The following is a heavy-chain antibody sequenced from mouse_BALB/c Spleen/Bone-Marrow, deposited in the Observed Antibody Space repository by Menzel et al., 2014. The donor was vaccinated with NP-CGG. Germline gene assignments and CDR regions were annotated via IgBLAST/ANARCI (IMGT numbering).Heavy chain of an antibody. CDR3: ARGWLLRHYFDY. CDR1: GYTFTEYT. D-gene: IGHD2-3*01. Sequence: EVQLQQSGPELVKPGASVKISCKTSGYTFTEYTMHWAKQSHGKSLEWIGSINPNNGGTSYNQKFKGKVTLTVDKSSSTAYMELRRLTYEDSAVYYCARGWLLRHYFDYWGHGTTLTVSS. CDR2: INPNNGGT. J-gene: IGHJ2*01. V-gene: IGHV1-22*01.